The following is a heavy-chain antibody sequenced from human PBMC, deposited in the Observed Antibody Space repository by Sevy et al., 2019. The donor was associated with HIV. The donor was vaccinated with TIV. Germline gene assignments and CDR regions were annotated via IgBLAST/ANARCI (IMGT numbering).Heavy chain of an antibody. CDR3: ARSITIFGVAPVGV. J-gene: IGHJ3*01. Sequence: ASVKVSCKASGNSFTVYYFHWVRQAPGQGLEWMGWINPNSGDTHYAQRFQGRVTMTTDASINAAYMELSRLTSDDTAVYYCARSITIFGVAPVGVWGQGTMVTVS. V-gene: IGHV1-2*02. D-gene: IGHD3-3*01. CDR1: GNSFTVYY. CDR2: INPNSGDT.